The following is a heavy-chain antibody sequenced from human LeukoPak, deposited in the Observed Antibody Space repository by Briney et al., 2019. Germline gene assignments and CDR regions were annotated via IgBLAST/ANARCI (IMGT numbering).Heavy chain of an antibody. CDR2: IIPIFGTA. CDR3: ARDYDILTGPNPKYYYYYMDV. Sequence: SVKVSCKASGGTFSSYAISWVRQAPGQGLEWMGRIIPIFGTADYAQKFQGRVTITTDESTSTAYMELSSLRSEDTAVYYCARDYDILTGPNPKYYYYYMDVWGKGTTVTVSS. D-gene: IGHD3-9*01. CDR1: GGTFSSYA. J-gene: IGHJ6*03. V-gene: IGHV1-69*05.